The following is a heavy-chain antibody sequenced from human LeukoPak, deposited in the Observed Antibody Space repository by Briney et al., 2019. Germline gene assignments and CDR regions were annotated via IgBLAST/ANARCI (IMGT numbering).Heavy chain of an antibody. V-gene: IGHV3-15*01. CDR1: GFTFSNAW. CDR3: AKDLRTDYGDYLGAFDI. CDR2: IKTKIEGETT. D-gene: IGHD4-17*01. Sequence: GGSLRLSCAASGFTFSNAWMSWVRQAPGKGLEWVGRIKTKIEGETTDYAAPVKGSFTISRDDSKNTLYLQMNSLRAEDTAVYYCAKDLRTDYGDYLGAFDIWGQGTMVTVSS. J-gene: IGHJ3*02.